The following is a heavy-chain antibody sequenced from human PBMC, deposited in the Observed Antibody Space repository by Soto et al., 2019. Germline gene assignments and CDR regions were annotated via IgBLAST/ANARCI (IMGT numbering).Heavy chain of an antibody. CDR1: GGSFSGYY. J-gene: IGHJ5*02. D-gene: IGHD3-10*01. Sequence: SETLSLTCAVYGGSFSGYYWSWIRQPPGKGLEWIGEINHSGSTDYNPSLKSRVTISVDTSKNQFSLKLSSVTAADTAVYYCARTSSGSYARYNWFDPWGQGTLVTVSS. CDR3: ARTSSGSYARYNWFDP. V-gene: IGHV4-34*01. CDR2: INHSGST.